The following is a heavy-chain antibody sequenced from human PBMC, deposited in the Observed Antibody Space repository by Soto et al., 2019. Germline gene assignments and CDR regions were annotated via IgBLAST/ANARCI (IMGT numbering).Heavy chain of an antibody. CDR2: MNPNSGNT. J-gene: IGHJ4*02. V-gene: IGHV1-8*01. CDR3: ATSMTTVTSYFDY. Sequence: ASVKVSCKASGYTFTSYDINWVRQATGQGLEWMGWMNPNSGNTGYAQKFQGRVTMTRNTSISTAYMELSSLRSEDTAVYYCATSMTTVTSYFDYWGQGTLVTVPQ. D-gene: IGHD4-17*01. CDR1: GYTFTSYD.